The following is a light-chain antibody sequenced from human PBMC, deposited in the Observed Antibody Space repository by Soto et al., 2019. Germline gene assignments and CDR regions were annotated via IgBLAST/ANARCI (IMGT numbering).Light chain of an antibody. J-gene: IGKJ3*01. CDR2: DAS. V-gene: IGKV3-11*01. CDR1: QSVSSN. CDR3: QQRSNWLT. Sequence: EIVLTQSPATPSLSPGERATLSCRASQSVSSNLAWYQQKPGQAPRLLIYDASNRATGIPARFSGSGSGTDFTLTISSLEPEDFAVYYCQQRSNWLTFGPGTKVDIK.